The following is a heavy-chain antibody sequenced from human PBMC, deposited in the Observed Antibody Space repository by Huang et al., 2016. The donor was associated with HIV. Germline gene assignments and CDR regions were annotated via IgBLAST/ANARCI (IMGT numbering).Heavy chain of an antibody. V-gene: IGHV3-30*02. Sequence: QVQLVESGGGVVQPGGSLRLSCAASGFTFSSYGMHWVRQAPGKGVEWVAVIRYEGSNKYYADSGRGRFTISRDNSKNTLYLQMNSLRAEDTAVYYCAKGSMANAFDIWGQGTMVTVSS. CDR3: AKGSMANAFDI. CDR1: GFTFSSYG. CDR2: IRYEGSNK. J-gene: IGHJ3*02. D-gene: IGHD3-10*01.